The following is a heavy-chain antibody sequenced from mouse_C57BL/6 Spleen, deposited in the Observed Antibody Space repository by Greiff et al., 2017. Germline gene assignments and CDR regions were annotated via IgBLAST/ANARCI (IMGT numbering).Heavy chain of an antibody. V-gene: IGHV1-80*01. Sequence: LQQSGASVKISCKASGYAFSSYWMNWVKQRPGKGLEWIGQIYPGDGDTNYNGKFKGKATLTADKSSSTAYTQLSSLTSEDSAVYFCARGEDWYFDVCGTGTTVTVSS. CDR1: GYAFSSYW. CDR2: IYPGDGDT. CDR3: ARGEDWYFDV. J-gene: IGHJ1*03.